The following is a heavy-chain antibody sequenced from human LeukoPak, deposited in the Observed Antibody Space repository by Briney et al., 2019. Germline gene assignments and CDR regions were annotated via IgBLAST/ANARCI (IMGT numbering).Heavy chain of an antibody. CDR3: ASSSLYSYGSMVDY. Sequence: ASVKVSCKASGYTFTSYDINWVRQATGQGLEWMGWMNPNSGNTGYAQKFQGRVTMTRNTSISTAYMELSSLRSEDTAVYYRASSSLYSYGSMVDYWGQGTLVTVSS. CDR2: MNPNSGNT. CDR1: GYTFTSYD. V-gene: IGHV1-8*01. J-gene: IGHJ4*02. D-gene: IGHD5-18*01.